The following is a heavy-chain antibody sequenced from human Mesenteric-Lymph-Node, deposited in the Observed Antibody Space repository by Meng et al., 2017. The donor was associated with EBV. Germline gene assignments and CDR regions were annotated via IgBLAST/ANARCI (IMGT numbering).Heavy chain of an antibody. V-gene: IGHV3-21*01. J-gene: IGHJ4*02. D-gene: IGHD3-22*01. Sequence: EVEVGECGGGLVKPGGSLRLSCAASGFPFSTYYMNWVRQAPGQGLEWVASISSSSSYIYYADSVKGRFTISRDNAENSLYLQMNSLRAEDTAVYYCARGQASYCDWGQGTLVTVSS. CDR3: ARGQASYCD. CDR1: GFPFSTYY. CDR2: ISSSSSYI.